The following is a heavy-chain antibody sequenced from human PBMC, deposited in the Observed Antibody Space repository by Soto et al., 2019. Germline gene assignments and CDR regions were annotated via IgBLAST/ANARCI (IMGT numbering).Heavy chain of an antibody. CDR1: GSTFSDYY. V-gene: IGHV3-11*06. CDR2: ISSSSSYT. CDR3: AREGDYGGNSYYYYGMDV. D-gene: IGHD4-17*01. Sequence: GGSLRLSCAASGSTFSDYYLSWIRQAPGKGLEWVSYISSSSSYTNYADSVKGRFTISRDNAKNSLYLQMNSLRAEDTAVYYCAREGDYGGNSYYYYGMDVWGQGTTVTVSS. J-gene: IGHJ6*02.